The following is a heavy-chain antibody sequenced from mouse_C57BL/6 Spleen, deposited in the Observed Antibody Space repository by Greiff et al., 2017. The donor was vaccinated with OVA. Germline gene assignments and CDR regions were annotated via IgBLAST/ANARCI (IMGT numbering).Heavy chain of an antibody. Sequence: VQLKESGPELVKPGASVKISCKASGYSFTGYYMNWVKQSPEKSLEWIGEINPSTGGTTYNQKFKAKATLTVDKSSSTAYMQLKGLTSEDSAVYYCARRGSPYFDYWGQGTTLTVSS. CDR1: GYSFTGYY. J-gene: IGHJ2*01. D-gene: IGHD1-1*01. CDR2: INPSTGGT. CDR3: ARRGSPYFDY. V-gene: IGHV1-42*01.